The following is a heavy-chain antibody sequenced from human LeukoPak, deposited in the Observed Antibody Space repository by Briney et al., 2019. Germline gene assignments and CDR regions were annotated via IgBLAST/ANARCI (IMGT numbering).Heavy chain of an antibody. CDR1: GYTLTELS. D-gene: IGHD3-3*01. CDR2: FDPEDGET. V-gene: IGHV1-24*01. Sequence: ASVKVSCKVSGYTLTELSMHWVRQAPGKGLEWMGGFDPEDGETIYAQKFQGRVTMTEDTSTDTAYMELSSLRPEDTAVYYCATNDFWSGHDQFDYWGQGTLVTVSS. J-gene: IGHJ4*02. CDR3: ATNDFWSGHDQFDY.